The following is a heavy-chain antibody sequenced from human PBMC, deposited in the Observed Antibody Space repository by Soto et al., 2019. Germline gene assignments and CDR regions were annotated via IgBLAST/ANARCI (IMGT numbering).Heavy chain of an antibody. CDR1: GGTFSKDA. CDR2: LIPVFGSP. Sequence: QVQLVQSGAEVKKPGSSVTVSCKTSGGTFSKDAINWVRQAPGQGLEWMGLLIPVFGSPIYAQKFQGRIRITADESTSTAFMDLSSLRSEDTAVYYCTRVLGYTFEPGKTRYYAMDVCVQGTTVSVSS. J-gene: IGHJ6*02. V-gene: IGHV1-69*01. D-gene: IGHD5-18*01. CDR3: TRVLGYTFEPGKTRYYAMDV.